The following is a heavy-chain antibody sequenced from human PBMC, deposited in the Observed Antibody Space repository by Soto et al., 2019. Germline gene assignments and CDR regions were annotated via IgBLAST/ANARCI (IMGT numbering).Heavy chain of an antibody. J-gene: IGHJ4*02. CDR3: ARSWFGEFPLDY. CDR1: GGSFSGYY. D-gene: IGHD3-10*01. Sequence: SETLSLTCAGYGGSFSGYYWSWIRQPPGKGLEWIGEINHSGSTNYNPSLKSRVTISVDTSKNQLSLKLSSVTAADTAVYYCARSWFGEFPLDYWGQGTLVTVSS. CDR2: INHSGST. V-gene: IGHV4-34*01.